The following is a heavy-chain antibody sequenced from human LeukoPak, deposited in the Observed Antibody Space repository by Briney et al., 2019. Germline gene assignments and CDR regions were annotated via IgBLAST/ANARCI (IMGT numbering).Heavy chain of an antibody. D-gene: IGHD6-6*01. CDR3: ARGGAARLHFQN. V-gene: IGHV4-59*01. Sequence: SETLSLTCTVSGGSISTYYWNWIRQPPGKGLEWIGYIYHSGSINYNPSLQSRVTISVDTSKNQFSLNLNSVTAADTAVYYCARGGAARLHFQNWGQGTLVTVSS. CDR1: GGSISTYY. J-gene: IGHJ1*01. CDR2: IYHSGSI.